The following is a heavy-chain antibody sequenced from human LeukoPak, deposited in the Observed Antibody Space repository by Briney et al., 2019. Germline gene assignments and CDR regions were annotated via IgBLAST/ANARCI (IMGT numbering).Heavy chain of an antibody. CDR2: INPNSGDT. Sequence: ASVKVSCKASGCTFTGYHMHWVRQAPGQGLEWMGRINPNSGDTNYAQEFQGRVTMTRDTSISTAYVELSRLRSDDTAVYYCARDYCSSTSCLFDYWGQGTLVTVSS. CDR3: ARDYCSSTSCLFDY. V-gene: IGHV1-2*06. D-gene: IGHD2-2*01. CDR1: GCTFTGYH. J-gene: IGHJ4*02.